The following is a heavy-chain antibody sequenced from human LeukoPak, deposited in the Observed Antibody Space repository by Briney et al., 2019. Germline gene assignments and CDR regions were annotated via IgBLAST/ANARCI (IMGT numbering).Heavy chain of an antibody. V-gene: IGHV1-46*01. CDR3: ARDRGTLSGSYYRLGYYYRMDV. CDR2: XXXSGGST. D-gene: IGHD1-26*01. J-gene: IGHJ6*02. Sequence: IXXXSGGSTSYAQKFQGRVTMTRDTSTSTVYMELSSLRSEDTAVYYCARDRGTLSGSYYRLGYYYRMDVWGQGTTVTVSS.